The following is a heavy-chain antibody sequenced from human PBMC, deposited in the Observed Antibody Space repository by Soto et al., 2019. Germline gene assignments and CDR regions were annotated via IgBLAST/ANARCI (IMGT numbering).Heavy chain of an antibody. CDR3: ARDRVIDNYYYYYGMDV. D-gene: IGHD3-16*02. V-gene: IGHV1-2*04. J-gene: IGHJ6*02. CDR1: GYTFTGYY. CDR2: FNPNSGGT. Sequence: ASVKVSCKASGYTFTGYYMHWVRQAPGQGFVWMGWFNPNSGGTNYAQKFQGWVTMTRDTSISTAYMELSRLRSDDTAVYYCARDRVIDNYYYYYGMDVWGQGTTVTVSS.